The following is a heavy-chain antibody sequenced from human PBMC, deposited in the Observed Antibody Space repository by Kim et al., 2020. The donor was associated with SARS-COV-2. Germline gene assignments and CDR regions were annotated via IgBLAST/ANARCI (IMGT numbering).Heavy chain of an antibody. D-gene: IGHD5-12*01. CDR3: ASNSRGGGYDLFDY. V-gene: IGHV1-46*01. J-gene: IGHJ4*02. Sequence: ATRFQGRITMTRDTSTSTVYMELSSRRSEDTAVYYCASNSRGGGYDLFDYWGQGTLVTVSS.